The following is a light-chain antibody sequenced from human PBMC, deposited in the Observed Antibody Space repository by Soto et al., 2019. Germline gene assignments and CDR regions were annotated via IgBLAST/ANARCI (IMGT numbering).Light chain of an antibody. CDR1: SSDVGGYNY. CDR2: EVS. CDR3: TSYADSNNLV. Sequence: QSALTQPPSASGSLGQSVTISCTGTSSDVGGYNYVSWYQQHPGKAPKLMIYEVSKRPSGVPDRFSGSKSGNTASLTVSGLRAEDEANYYCTSYADSNNLVFGSGTKLTVL. J-gene: IGLJ1*01. V-gene: IGLV2-8*01.